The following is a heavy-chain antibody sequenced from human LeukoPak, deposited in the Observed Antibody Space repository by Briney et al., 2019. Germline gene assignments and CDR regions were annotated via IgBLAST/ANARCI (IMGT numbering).Heavy chain of an antibody. D-gene: IGHD3-10*01. CDR1: GFTLNNYD. CDR2: IGTSGDT. Sequence: GGSLRLSCAASGFTLNNYDMRWVRQTTGKGPEWVSGIGTSGDTYYSDSAKGRFTISRDNAKNSFYLQMNSLRAGDTAVYFCARAYGYGAGSYFKYWGQGILVTVSS. CDR3: ARAYGYGAGSYFKY. V-gene: IGHV3-13*01. J-gene: IGHJ4*02.